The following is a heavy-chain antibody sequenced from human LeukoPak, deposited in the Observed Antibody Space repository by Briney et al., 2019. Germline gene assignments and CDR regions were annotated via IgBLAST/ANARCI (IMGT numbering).Heavy chain of an antibody. CDR2: MNPNSGNT. Sequence: ASVKVSCKASGYTFTGYYMHWVRQATGQGLEWMGWMNPNSGNTGYAQKFQGRVTITRNTSISTAYMELSSLRSEDTAVYYCARDGEDIVAVVAAGRAPFYWGQGTLVTVSS. CDR3: ARDGEDIVAVVAAGRAPFY. V-gene: IGHV1-8*03. D-gene: IGHD2-15*01. J-gene: IGHJ4*02. CDR1: GYTFTGYY.